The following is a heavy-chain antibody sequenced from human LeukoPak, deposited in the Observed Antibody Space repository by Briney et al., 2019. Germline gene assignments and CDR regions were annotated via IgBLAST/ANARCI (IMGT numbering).Heavy chain of an antibody. CDR3: ARAVPPNLEWFYY. CDR1: GYTFTSYG. V-gene: IGHV1-18*01. J-gene: IGHJ4*02. D-gene: IGHD3-3*01. CDR2: ITPYNGNT. Sequence: GASVKVSCKASGYTFTSYGISWVRQAPGQGLEWMGWITPYNGNTSYAQKLQGRVTMTTDTSTSTAYMELRSLRSDDTAVYYCARAVPPNLEWFYYWGQGTLVTVSS.